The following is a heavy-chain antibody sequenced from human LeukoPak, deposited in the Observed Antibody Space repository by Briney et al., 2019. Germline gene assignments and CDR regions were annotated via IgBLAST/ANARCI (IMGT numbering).Heavy chain of an antibody. D-gene: IGHD3-22*01. V-gene: IGHV3-23*01. CDR1: GFTFSNYA. CDR3: AKYDSSGYYSYYFDY. J-gene: IGHJ4*02. Sequence: PGGSLRLSCAASGFTFSNYAMAWVRQAPGRGLEWVTVIGGDSGGIQYADSVKGRFTISRDNSKSTLYLQMNSLRAEDTAVYYCAKYDSSGYYSYYFDYWGQGTLVTVSS. CDR2: IGGDSGGI.